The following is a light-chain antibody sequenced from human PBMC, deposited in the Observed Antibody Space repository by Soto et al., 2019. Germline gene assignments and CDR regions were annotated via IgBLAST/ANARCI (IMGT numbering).Light chain of an antibody. CDR2: DAS. CDR1: QSVGNN. V-gene: IGKV3-15*01. J-gene: IGKJ1*01. CDR3: QQYNNWPRT. Sequence: EVVMTQSPATLPVSPGGRVTLSCRASQSVGNNLACYQQKPGQAPRLLIYDASTRATGIPARFSGSGSGTEFTLTINSLQSEDFAVYYCQQYNNWPRTFGQGTKVDI.